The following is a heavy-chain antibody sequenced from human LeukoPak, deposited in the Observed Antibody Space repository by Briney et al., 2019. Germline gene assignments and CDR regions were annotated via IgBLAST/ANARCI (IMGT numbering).Heavy chain of an antibody. D-gene: IGHD4-17*01. Sequence: SETLSLTCTVSGVSISSYYWSWIRQPPGKGLEWIGYIYYSGSTNYNPSLKSRVTISVDTSKNQFSLKLSSVTAADTAVYYCARGYGDSRYRKFDPWGQGTLVTVSS. CDR1: GVSISSYY. CDR2: IYYSGST. J-gene: IGHJ5*02. CDR3: ARGYGDSRYRKFDP. V-gene: IGHV4-59*01.